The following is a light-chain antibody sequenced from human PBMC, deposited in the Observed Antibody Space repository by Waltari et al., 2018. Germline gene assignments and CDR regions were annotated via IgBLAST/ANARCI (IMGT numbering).Light chain of an antibody. CDR1: QSVSSY. CDR3: QHRTSWHP. CDR2: EAS. V-gene: IGKV3-11*01. J-gene: IGKJ2*01. Sequence: EIVLTQSPATLSLSPGERATLSCRASQSVSSYLAWYQQKAGQAPRLLIYEASTRATGIPARFSGSGSGTDFTLSISSLEPEDFAVYYCQHRTSWHPFGQGTKLEIK.